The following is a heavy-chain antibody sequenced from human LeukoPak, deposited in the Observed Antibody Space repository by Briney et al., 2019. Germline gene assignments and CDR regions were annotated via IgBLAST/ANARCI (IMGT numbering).Heavy chain of an antibody. CDR3: ARRYYYYFGSFPFDF. CDR2: IHNSGST. CDR1: GGPFSGYF. J-gene: IGHJ4*02. D-gene: IGHD2/OR15-2a*01. V-gene: IGHV4-34*01. Sequence: SETLSLTCAVSGGPFSGYFWSWIRQSSGKGLEWIGEIHNSGSTNYNPSLKSRVTISEDTSKNQFYLKLRSVTAAATAVYYCARRYYYYFGSFPFDFWGQGTLVTVSS.